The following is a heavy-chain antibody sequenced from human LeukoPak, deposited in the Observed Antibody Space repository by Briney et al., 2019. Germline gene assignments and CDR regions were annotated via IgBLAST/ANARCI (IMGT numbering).Heavy chain of an antibody. CDR3: ARGSRGGYSYCYGY. V-gene: IGHV3-48*03. J-gene: IGHJ4*02. CDR1: GFTFSSYE. CDR2: ISSSGSTI. Sequence: GGSLRLSCAASGFTFSSYEMNWVRQAPGKGLEWVSYISSSGSTIYYADSVKGRFTISRDNAKNSLYLQMNSLRAEDTAVYYCARGSRGGYSYCYGYWGQGTLVTVSS. D-gene: IGHD5-18*01.